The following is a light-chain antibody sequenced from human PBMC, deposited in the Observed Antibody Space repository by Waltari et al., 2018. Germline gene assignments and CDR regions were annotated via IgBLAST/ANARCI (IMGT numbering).Light chain of an antibody. V-gene: IGLV2-14*03. CDR1: SRDVGGYNY. J-gene: IGLJ3*02. CDR2: DVS. Sequence: QSALTQPASVSGSPGQSITISCTGPSRDVGGYNYVSWYQQHPGKAPKLMIYDVSNRPSGVSNRFSGSKSGNTASLTISGLQAEDEADYYCSSYTSSSTPWVFGGGTKLTVL. CDR3: SSYTSSSTPWV.